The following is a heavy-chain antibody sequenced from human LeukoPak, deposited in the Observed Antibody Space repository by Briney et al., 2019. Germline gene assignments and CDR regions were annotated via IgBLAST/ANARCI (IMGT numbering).Heavy chain of an antibody. V-gene: IGHV4-4*07. CDR3: ARDGYGELHKYFDY. CDR2: IYTSGST. D-gene: IGHD3-10*01. CDR1: GGSISSYY. J-gene: IGHJ4*02. Sequence: SETLSLTCTVSGGSISSYYWSWIRQPAGKGLEWIGRIYTSGSTNYNPSLKSRVTTSVDTSKNQFSLKLSSVTAADTAVYYCARDGYGELHKYFDYWGQGTLVTVSS.